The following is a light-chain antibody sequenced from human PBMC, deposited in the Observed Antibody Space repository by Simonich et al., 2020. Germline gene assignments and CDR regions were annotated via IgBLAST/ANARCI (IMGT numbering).Light chain of an antibody. CDR3: GTWDSSRSAVV. CDR2: DNN. V-gene: IGLV1-51*01. J-gene: IGLJ2*01. CDR1: SSNIGNNY. Sequence: QSVLTQPPSVSAAPGQKVTISSSGSSSNIGNNYVSWYQQLPGTAPQLLIYDNNNRPSGIPDRFSGSKSGPSATLGITGLQTGDEADYYCGTWDSSRSAVVFGGGTKLTVL.